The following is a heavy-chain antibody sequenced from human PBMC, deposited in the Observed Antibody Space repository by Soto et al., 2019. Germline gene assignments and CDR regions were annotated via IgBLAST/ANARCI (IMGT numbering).Heavy chain of an antibody. V-gene: IGHV5-10-1*01. CDR3: ARSDYYDSGGYIFDFDY. D-gene: IGHD3-22*01. CDR1: GYIFATYW. J-gene: IGHJ4*02. CDR2: IDPSDSYS. Sequence: PGXSLKISCKASGYIFATYWISWVRQMPVKGLEWMGRIDPSDSYSNYSPSFQGHVTFSADKSISTAYLQWSSLKASDTAMYYCARSDYYDSGGYIFDFDYWGPGTLVTVSS.